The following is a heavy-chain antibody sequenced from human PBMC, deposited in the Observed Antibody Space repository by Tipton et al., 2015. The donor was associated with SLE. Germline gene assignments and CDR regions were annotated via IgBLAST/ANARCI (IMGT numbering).Heavy chain of an antibody. Sequence: TLSLTCAVSGYSISSGYFWGWIRQPPGKGPEWIGYIFYGRDTNYNPSLKSRVTISIEASKNQLSLTLKYVTAADTAVYYCARGSVVADDYWGQGTLVTVSS. CDR2: IFYGRDT. CDR3: ARGSVVADDY. J-gene: IGHJ4*02. D-gene: IGHD2-15*01. V-gene: IGHV4-38-2*01. CDR1: GYSISSGYF.